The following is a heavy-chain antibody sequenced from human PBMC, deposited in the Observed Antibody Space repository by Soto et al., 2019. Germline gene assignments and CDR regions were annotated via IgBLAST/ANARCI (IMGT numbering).Heavy chain of an antibody. CDR1: GFTFSSYG. J-gene: IGHJ4*02. D-gene: IGHD6-19*01. Sequence: QVQLVESGGGVVQPGRSLRLSCAASGFTFSSYGMHWVRQAPGKGLEWVAVIWYDGSNKYYADSVKGRFTTSRDNSKNTLYLQMNSLRAEDTAVYYCARDYVAVAGLDYWGQGTLVTVSS. V-gene: IGHV3-33*01. CDR3: ARDYVAVAGLDY. CDR2: IWYDGSNK.